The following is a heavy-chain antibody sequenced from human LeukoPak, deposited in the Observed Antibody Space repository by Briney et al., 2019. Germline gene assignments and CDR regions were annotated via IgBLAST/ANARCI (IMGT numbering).Heavy chain of an antibody. J-gene: IGHJ4*02. CDR1: GGSFSGYY. CDR3: AYGGDY. CDR2: INHSGST. D-gene: IGHD4-17*01. Sequence: SETLSLTCAVYGGSFSGYYWSWIRRPPGKGLEWIGEINHSGSTNYNPSLKSRVTISVDTSKNQFSLKLSSVTAADTAVYYCAYGGDYWGQGTLVTVSS. V-gene: IGHV4-34*01.